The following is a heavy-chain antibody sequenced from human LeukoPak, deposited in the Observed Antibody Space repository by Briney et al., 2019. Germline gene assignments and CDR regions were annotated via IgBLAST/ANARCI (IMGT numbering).Heavy chain of an antibody. CDR1: GGSIRSGDYY. CDR3: ARLDYFMVRGVISYWFDP. D-gene: IGHD3-10*01. V-gene: IGHV4-30-4*01. J-gene: IGHJ5*02. Sequence: PSETLSLTCTVSGGSIRSGDYYWSWIRQPPGKGLEWIGYSYNSGSTYYNPSLKSRVTISVDTSKNQFSLKLSSVTAADTAVYYCARLDYFMVRGVISYWFDPWGQGTLVTVSS. CDR2: SYNSGST.